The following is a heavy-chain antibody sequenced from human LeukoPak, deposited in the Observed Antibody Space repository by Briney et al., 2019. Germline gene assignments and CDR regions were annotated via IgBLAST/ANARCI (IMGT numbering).Heavy chain of an antibody. D-gene: IGHD6-19*01. CDR3: ARGSGYSSGWYLYYFDY. CDR2: ISYDGSNK. CDR1: GFTFSSYA. J-gene: IGHJ4*02. V-gene: IGHV3-30-3*01. Sequence: PGRSLRLSCAASGFTFSSYAMHWVRQAPGKGLEWVAVISYDGSNKYYADSVKGRFTISRDNSKNTLYLQMNSLRAEDTAVYYCARGSGYSSGWYLYYFDYWGQGTLVTVSS.